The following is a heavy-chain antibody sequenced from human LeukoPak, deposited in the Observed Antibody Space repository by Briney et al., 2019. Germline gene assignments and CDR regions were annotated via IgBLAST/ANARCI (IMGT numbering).Heavy chain of an antibody. CDR2: ISENGGRT. V-gene: IGHV3-23*01. Sequence: GGSLRLSCAASGFTLSDYYMNWVRQAPGKGLEWISVISENGGRTYYADSVKGRFTISTDYSKNTLYLQMNSLRAEDTAVYYCAKDLSLRSSDWYPGFDYWGQGTLVTVSS. CDR3: AKDLSLRSSDWYPGFDY. CDR1: GFTLSDYY. J-gene: IGHJ4*02. D-gene: IGHD2-2*01.